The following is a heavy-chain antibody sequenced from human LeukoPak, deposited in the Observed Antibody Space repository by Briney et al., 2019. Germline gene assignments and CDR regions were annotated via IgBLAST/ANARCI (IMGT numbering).Heavy chain of an antibody. D-gene: IGHD3-22*01. V-gene: IGHV1-18*01. CDR1: GYTLTSYG. J-gene: IGHJ4*02. Sequence: ASVKVSCKASGYTLTSYGISWVRQAPGQGLEWMGWISAYNGNTNYAQKLQGRVTMTTDTSTSTAYMELRSLRSDDTAVYYCARDRLTPPDSSGYYYVEPYFDYWGQGTLVTVSS. CDR2: ISAYNGNT. CDR3: ARDRLTPPDSSGYYYVEPYFDY.